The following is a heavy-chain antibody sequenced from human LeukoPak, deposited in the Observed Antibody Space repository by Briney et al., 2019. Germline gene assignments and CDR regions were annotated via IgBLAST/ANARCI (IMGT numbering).Heavy chain of an antibody. Sequence: SLRLSCAASGFTFDDYAMNWVRQAPGKGLEWVSGISWNSGTIGYADSVKGRFTISRDNSKNSLYLQMNSLRAEDTALYYCAKDRSYLLLWAPLDYWGQGTLVTVSS. CDR1: GFTFDDYA. J-gene: IGHJ4*02. V-gene: IGHV3-9*01. CDR3: AKDRSYLLLWAPLDY. D-gene: IGHD2/OR15-2a*01. CDR2: ISWNSGTI.